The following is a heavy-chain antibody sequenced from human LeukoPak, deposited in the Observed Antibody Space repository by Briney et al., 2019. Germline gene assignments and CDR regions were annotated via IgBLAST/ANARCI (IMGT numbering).Heavy chain of an antibody. CDR2: INPNSGDT. CDR3: ARDLPSTSNWELDY. Sequence: ASVKVSCKXSGYTFTDYYLHWVRQAPGQGLERMGRINPNSGDTNYAQEFQGRVTMTRDTSISTAYMELSRLRSDDTAVYFCARDLPSTSNWELDYWGQGTLVTVSS. J-gene: IGHJ4*02. CDR1: GYTFTDYY. V-gene: IGHV1-2*06. D-gene: IGHD7-27*01.